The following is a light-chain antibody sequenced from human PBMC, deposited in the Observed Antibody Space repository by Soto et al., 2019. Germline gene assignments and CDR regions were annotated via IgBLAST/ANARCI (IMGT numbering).Light chain of an antibody. CDR2: AAS. J-gene: IGKJ1*01. V-gene: IGKV1-27*01. CDR3: QKYDDVPWT. CDR1: QSVSDW. Sequence: IQMTQSPSTLSASVGDRVTITCRASQSVSDWLAWYQQKPGNPPKLLIYAASTLQPGVPSRFSGSGSGTDFTLTISSLQPEDVATYYCQKYDDVPWTFGQGTKVEI.